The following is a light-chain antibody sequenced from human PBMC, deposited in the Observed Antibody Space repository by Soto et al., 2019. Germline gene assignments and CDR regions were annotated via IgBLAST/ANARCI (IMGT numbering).Light chain of an antibody. Sequence: EIVLTQSPGTLSLSPGERATLSCRASQSVNNNYVAWYQQKPGQAPGLLIFRASNKATGIPDRFSGSGSGKEFNLTIRGMEPEGSGIYHCHQHCGFPGTVRQGTKVEIK. J-gene: IGKJ1*01. CDR3: HQHCGFPGT. V-gene: IGKV3-20*01. CDR2: RAS. CDR1: QSVNNNY.